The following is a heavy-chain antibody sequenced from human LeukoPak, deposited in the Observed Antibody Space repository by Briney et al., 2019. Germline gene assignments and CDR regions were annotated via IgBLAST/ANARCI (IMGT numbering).Heavy chain of an antibody. Sequence: GGSLRLSCAASGFTFSSYSMNWVRQAPGKGLEWVSSISSSSSYIYYADSVKGRFTISRDNAKNSLYLQVNSLRAEDTAVYYCARSGAISGYYYGDYWGQGTLVTVSS. CDR3: ARSGAISGYYYGDY. CDR1: GFTFSSYS. V-gene: IGHV3-21*01. CDR2: ISSSSSYI. J-gene: IGHJ4*02. D-gene: IGHD3-22*01.